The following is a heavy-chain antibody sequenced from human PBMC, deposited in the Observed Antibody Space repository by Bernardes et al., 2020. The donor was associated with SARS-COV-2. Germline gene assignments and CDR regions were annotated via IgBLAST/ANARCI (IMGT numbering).Heavy chain of an antibody. V-gene: IGHV3-21*01. CDR3: ARPYYYDSSGYYLDY. Sequence: VGSLRLSCAASGFTFRAYSMNWVRQAPGPGLAWVSSISSSSGYIYYADSVKGRFTISRDNAKNSLYLQMNSLRAEDTAVYYCARPYYYDSSGYYLDYWGQGTLVTGSA. CDR2: ISSSSGYI. CDR1: GFTFRAYS. J-gene: IGHJ4*02. D-gene: IGHD3-22*01.